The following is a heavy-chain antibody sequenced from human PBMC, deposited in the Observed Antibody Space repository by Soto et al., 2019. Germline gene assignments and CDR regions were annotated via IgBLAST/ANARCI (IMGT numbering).Heavy chain of an antibody. CDR1: GFSLSSDGVG. CDR3: ARPHPDYDSSGYVLGPFDY. CDR2: IDWDDDK. J-gene: IGHJ4*02. V-gene: IGHV2-70*01. D-gene: IGHD3-22*01. Sequence: SGPTLVNPTQTLTLTCTFSGFSLSSDGVGVGWIRQPPGKALEWLALIDWDDDKYYSTSLKTRLTISKDTSKNQVVLTMTNMDPVDTATYYCARPHPDYDSSGYVLGPFDYWGQGTLVTVSS.